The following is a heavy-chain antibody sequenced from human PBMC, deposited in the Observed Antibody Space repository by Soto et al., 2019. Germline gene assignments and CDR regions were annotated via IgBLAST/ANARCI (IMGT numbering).Heavy chain of an antibody. V-gene: IGHV6-1*01. Sequence: SQTLSLTCAISGDSVYRNSVAWNRIRQCQSRGLEWLGRTYYRSKLYYDYAVSVKSRITIKPDTSKNQFTLQLNSMTPEDTAVSYCYIVLKKQFNYRDAFYIWGQGTMVPVSS. J-gene: IGHJ3*02. D-gene: IGHD5-12*01. CDR2: TYYRSKLYY. CDR3: YIVLKKQFNYRDAFYI. CDR1: GDSVYRNSVA.